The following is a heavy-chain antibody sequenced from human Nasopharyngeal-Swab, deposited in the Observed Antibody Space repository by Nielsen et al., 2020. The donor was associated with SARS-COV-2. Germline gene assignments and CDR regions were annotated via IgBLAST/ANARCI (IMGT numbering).Heavy chain of an antibody. CDR2: ISGSGGTI. CDR1: GFTFSDYY. CDR3: ARDRANWDFDY. J-gene: IGHJ4*02. D-gene: IGHD7-27*01. Sequence: GESLKISCAASGFTFSDYYMSWIRQAPGKGLEYISYISGSGGTIYYGDSMKGRFTISRDNAKNSLSLQMHSLRPEDTAVYYCARDRANWDFDYWGQGTLVTVSS. V-gene: IGHV3-11*04.